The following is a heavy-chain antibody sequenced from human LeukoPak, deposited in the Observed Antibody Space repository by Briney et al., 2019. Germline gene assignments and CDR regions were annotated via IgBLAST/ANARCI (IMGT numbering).Heavy chain of an antibody. D-gene: IGHD3-9*01. J-gene: IGHJ4*02. CDR2: IIPIFGTA. Sequence: GASVKVSCKASGGTFSSYAISWVRQAPGQGLEWMGGIIPIFGTANYAQKFQGRVTITADESTSTAYMELSSLRSEDTAVYYCAITPRADILTGYYPLGDFDYWGQGTLVTVSS. CDR1: GGTFSSYA. CDR3: AITPRADILTGYYPLGDFDY. V-gene: IGHV1-69*01.